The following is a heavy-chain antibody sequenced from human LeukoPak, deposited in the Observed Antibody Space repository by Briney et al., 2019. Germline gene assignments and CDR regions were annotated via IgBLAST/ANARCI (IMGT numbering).Heavy chain of an antibody. CDR1: GFTFNNYA. CDR3: AKVSGGGLYYDGMDV. V-gene: IGHV3-23*01. Sequence: GGSLRLSCAASGFTFNNYAMNWVRQAPGKGLEWVSVISGSGGTTYYADSVKGRFTISRGSSKNTLYLQMNSLRAEDAAVYYCAKVSGGGLYYDGMDVWGQGTTVTVSS. D-gene: IGHD1-14*01. CDR2: ISGSGGTT. J-gene: IGHJ6*02.